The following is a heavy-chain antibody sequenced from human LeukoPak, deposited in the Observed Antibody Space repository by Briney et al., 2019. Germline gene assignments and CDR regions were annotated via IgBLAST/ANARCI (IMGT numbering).Heavy chain of an antibody. CDR1: GFTFSSYL. CDR2: INSDGSTT. J-gene: IGHJ3*01. Sequence: GGSLSLSCAASGFTFSSYLMHWVRQAPGKGLVWVSRINSDGSTTSYADSVKGRFTISRDNAKNTLYLQMNSLRAEDTAVYYCARDTADDAFDVWGQGTMVTVSS. V-gene: IGHV3-74*01. CDR3: ARDTADDAFDV.